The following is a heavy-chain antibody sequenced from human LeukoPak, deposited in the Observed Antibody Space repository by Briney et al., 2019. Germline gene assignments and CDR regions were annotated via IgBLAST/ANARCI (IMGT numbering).Heavy chain of an antibody. D-gene: IGHD3-3*01. Sequence: PSETLSLTCTVSGGSISSGGYYWSWIRQPPGKGLEWIGYIYHSGSTYYNPSLKSRVTISVDRSKSQFSLKLSSVTAADTAVYYCARDRYDFWSGPIYFDYWGQGTLVTVSS. J-gene: IGHJ4*02. CDR2: IYHSGST. CDR1: GGSISSGGYY. V-gene: IGHV4-30-2*01. CDR3: ARDRYDFWSGPIYFDY.